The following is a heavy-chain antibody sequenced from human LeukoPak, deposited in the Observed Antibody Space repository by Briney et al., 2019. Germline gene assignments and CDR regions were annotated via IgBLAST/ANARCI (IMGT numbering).Heavy chain of an antibody. J-gene: IGHJ5*02. CDR2: ISYHGSST. Sequence: GKSLRLSCTASGFSLSRYSLHWTRQSPGKGLEWVAVISYHGSSTKYADSEEGRFIISRDDSKNTVYLEMNSLTRGDTAIYYCARPSALYKWETPFDLWGRGTLVTVSS. D-gene: IGHD1-26*01. V-gene: IGHV3-30-3*01. CDR3: ARPSALYKWETPFDL. CDR1: GFSLSRYS.